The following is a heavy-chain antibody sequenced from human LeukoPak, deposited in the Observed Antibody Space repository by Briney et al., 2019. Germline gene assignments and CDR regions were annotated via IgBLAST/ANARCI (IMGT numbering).Heavy chain of an antibody. D-gene: IGHD3-10*01. Sequence: GASVKVSCKASGYTFAGYYMHWVRQAPGQGLEWMGWINPNSGGTNYAQKFQGRVTMTRDTSISTAYMELSRLRSDDTAVYYCARVTIAYNWFDPWGQGTLVTVSS. CDR1: GYTFAGYY. J-gene: IGHJ5*02. CDR2: INPNSGGT. CDR3: ARVTIAYNWFDP. V-gene: IGHV1-2*02.